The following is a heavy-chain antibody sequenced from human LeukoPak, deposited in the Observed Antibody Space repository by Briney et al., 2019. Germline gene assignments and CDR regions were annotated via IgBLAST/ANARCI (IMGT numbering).Heavy chain of an antibody. J-gene: IGHJ4*02. CDR1: GFTFGDYA. CDR3: TSSSGRWGGPAYFDY. CDR2: IRSKAYGGTT. V-gene: IGHV3-49*03. D-gene: IGHD6-19*01. Sequence: PGRSLRLSCTASGFTFGDYAMSWFRQAPGKGLEWVGFIRSKAYGGTTEYAASVKGRFTISRDDSKSIAYLQMNSLKTEDTAVYYCTSSSGRWGGPAYFDYWGQGTLVTVSS.